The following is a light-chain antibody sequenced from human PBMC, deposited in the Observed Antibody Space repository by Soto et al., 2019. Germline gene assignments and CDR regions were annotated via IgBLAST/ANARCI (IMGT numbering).Light chain of an antibody. CDR1: QSVRTN. V-gene: IGKV3-11*01. CDR2: DAS. Sequence: DIVLTQSPVTLSLSPGERATLSFRTTQSVRTNLAWYQVKPGQAPRLLIYDASSRAYDVPAKFSGSGSGTDFTLTISSLEHEDFALYYCQQRNSWPPITCGQGTRRAI. CDR3: QQRNSWPPIT. J-gene: IGKJ5*01.